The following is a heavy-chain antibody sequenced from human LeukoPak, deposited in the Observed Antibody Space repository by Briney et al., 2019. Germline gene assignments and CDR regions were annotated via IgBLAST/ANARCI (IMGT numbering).Heavy chain of an antibody. V-gene: IGHV3-66*01. J-gene: IGHJ3*02. CDR3: ARDLEDAFDI. CDR2: IYSGGST. CDR1: GFTISSNY. Sequence: AGSLRLSCAASGFTISSNYMSWVRQAPGKGLEWVSVIYSGGSTYYADSVKGRFTISRDNSKNTLYLQMNSLRAEDTAVYYCARDLEDAFDIWGQGTMVTVSS.